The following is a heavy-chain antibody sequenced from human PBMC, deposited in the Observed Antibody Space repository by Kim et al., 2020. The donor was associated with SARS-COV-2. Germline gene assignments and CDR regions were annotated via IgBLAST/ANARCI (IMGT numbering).Heavy chain of an antibody. J-gene: IGHJ4*02. CDR1: GGSVSSSSYY. CDR2: IYYSGST. CDR3: ARAVYYGSGNYFDY. D-gene: IGHD3-10*01. Sequence: SETLSLTCTVSGGSVSSSSYYWSWIRQPPGKGLEWIGYIYYSGSTKYNASLKSRLTISLDTSKNQFSLKLSSVTAADTAVYYCARAVYYGSGNYFDYWDQGTLVTVSS. V-gene: IGHV4-61*01.